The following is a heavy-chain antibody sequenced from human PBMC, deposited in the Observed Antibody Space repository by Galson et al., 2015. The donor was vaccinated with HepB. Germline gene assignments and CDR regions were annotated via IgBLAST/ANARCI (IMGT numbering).Heavy chain of an antibody. CDR2: IVVGSGNT. V-gene: IGHV1-58*01. Sequence: SVKVSCKASGFTFTSSAVQWVRQARGQRLEWIGWIVVGSGNTNYAQKFQERVTITRDMSTSTAYMELSSLRSEDTAVYYCAAPGSAGYDAFDIWGQGTMVTVSS. J-gene: IGHJ3*02. CDR3: AAPGSAGYDAFDI. CDR1: GFTFTSSA. D-gene: IGHD3-9*01.